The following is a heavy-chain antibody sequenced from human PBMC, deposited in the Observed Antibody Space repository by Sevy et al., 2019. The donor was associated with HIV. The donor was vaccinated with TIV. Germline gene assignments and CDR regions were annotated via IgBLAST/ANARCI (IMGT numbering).Heavy chain of an antibody. CDR1: GFIFSNYD. CDR3: TRHVIWPYGSGKAFDI. D-gene: IGHD3-10*01. Sequence: GGSLRLSCVGSGFIFSNYDMHWVRQRTGKGLEWVAPIGTLADTFYPDSVKGRFTISRENAKNSLFLQMNDLRVGDTAVYFCTRHVIWPYGSGKAFDIWGRGTTVTVSS. CDR2: IGTLADT. V-gene: IGHV3-13*01. J-gene: IGHJ3*02.